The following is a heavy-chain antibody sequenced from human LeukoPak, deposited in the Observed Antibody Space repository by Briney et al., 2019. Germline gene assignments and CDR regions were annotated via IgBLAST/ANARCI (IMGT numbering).Heavy chain of an antibody. Sequence: SETLSLTCTVSGGAISTYYWTRIRQPPGRELEWIGYVYYSGSTNSNPSLNTRVTMSVDMSKNHFSLNLNSVTAADTAVYYCARAGGYNTNALDSWGPGTLVTVSS. D-gene: IGHD2-8*01. CDR1: GGAISTYY. CDR2: VYYSGST. J-gene: IGHJ4*02. CDR3: ARAGGYNTNALDS. V-gene: IGHV4-59*12.